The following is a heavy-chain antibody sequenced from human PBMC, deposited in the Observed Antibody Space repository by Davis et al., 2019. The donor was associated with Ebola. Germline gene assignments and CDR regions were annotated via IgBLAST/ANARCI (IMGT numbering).Heavy chain of an antibody. CDR3: ARSEVDYYDSSGYFN. J-gene: IGHJ4*02. D-gene: IGHD3-22*01. V-gene: IGHV5-51*01. Sequence: GESLKISCKGSGYSFTSYWIGWVRQMPGKGLEWIGIIYPGDSDTRYSPSFQGQVTISADKSISTAYLQWSSLKASDTAMYYCARSEVDYYDSSGYFNWGQGTLVTVSS. CDR2: IYPGDSDT. CDR1: GYSFTSYW.